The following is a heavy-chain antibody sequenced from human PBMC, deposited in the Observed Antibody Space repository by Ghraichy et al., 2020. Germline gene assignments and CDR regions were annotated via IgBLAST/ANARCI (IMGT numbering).Heavy chain of an antibody. V-gene: IGHV3-7*01. Sequence: GGSLRLSCAASGFTFSSYWMSWVRQAPGQGLEWVANIKQDGSEKYSVDSVKGRFTISRDNAKKSVYLQMSSLRAEDTAVYYCATGQNYRGHEAIDYWGQGTLVTVSS. D-gene: IGHD4-23*01. CDR2: IKQDGSEK. J-gene: IGHJ4*02. CDR1: GFTFSSYW. CDR3: ATGQNYRGHEAIDY.